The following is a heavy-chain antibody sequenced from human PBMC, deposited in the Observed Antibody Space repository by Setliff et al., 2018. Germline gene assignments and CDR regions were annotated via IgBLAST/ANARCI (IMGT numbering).Heavy chain of an antibody. D-gene: IGHD6-6*01. CDR3: ARGRNIAARLLDS. V-gene: IGHV4-34*01. Sequence: SETLSLTCAAYGGTFSDYHWTWIHQSPEKGLEWIGEINHRGSTNYNPSLKSRVTISIDTSKDQFSLKLISMTAADTAVYYCARGRNIAARLLDSWGQGTLVTVSS. CDR1: GGTFSDYH. CDR2: INHRGST. J-gene: IGHJ4*02.